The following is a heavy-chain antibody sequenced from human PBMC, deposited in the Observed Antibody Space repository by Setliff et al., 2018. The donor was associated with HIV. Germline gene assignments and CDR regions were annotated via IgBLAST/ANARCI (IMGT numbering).Heavy chain of an antibody. D-gene: IGHD6-6*01. Sequence: GGSLRLSCAASGFTFSSYEMNWVRQAPGKGLEWVSYISSSGSTIYYTDSVKGRFTISRDNAKNSLYLQMNSLRAEDTAVYYCARDVGSSSYFDYWGQGTLVTVSS. V-gene: IGHV3-48*03. J-gene: IGHJ4*02. CDR3: ARDVGSSSYFDY. CDR1: GFTFSSYE. CDR2: ISSSGSTI.